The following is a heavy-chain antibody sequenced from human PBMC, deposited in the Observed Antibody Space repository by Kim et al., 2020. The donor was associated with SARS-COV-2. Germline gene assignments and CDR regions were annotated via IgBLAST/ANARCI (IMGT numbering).Heavy chain of an antibody. J-gene: IGHJ4*02. V-gene: IGHV5-51*01. CDR3: ARHPNYGGNSDY. D-gene: IGHD4-17*01. Sequence: YSPSFQGRVTIAADKSINTAYLQWSSLKASDTAMYYCARHPNYGGNSDYWGQGTLVTVSS.